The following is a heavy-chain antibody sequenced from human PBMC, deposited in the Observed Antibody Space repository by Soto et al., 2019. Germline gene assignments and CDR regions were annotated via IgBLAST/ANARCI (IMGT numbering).Heavy chain of an antibody. CDR1: GFTFSIAW. CDR2: IKSKTDGGTT. CDR3: TTDRSHVLRYFDWLFPFDY. V-gene: IGHV3-15*01. D-gene: IGHD3-9*01. J-gene: IGHJ4*02. Sequence: PGGSLRLSCAASGFTFSIAWMSWVRQAPGKGLEWVGRIKSKTDGGTTDYAAPVKGRFTISRDDSKNTLYLQMNSLKTEDTAVYYCTTDRSHVLRYFDWLFPFDYWGQGTLVTVSS.